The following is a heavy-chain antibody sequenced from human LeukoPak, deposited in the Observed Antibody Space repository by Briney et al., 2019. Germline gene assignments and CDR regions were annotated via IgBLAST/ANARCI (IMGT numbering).Heavy chain of an antibody. CDR1: GGYICSGGYS. CDR3: ARGSRIAAAALDY. V-gene: IGHV4-30-2*01. CDR2: IYHSGST. Sequence: SETLSLTCAVSGGYICSGGYSWSWIRQPPGKGLEWIGYIYHSGSTYYNPSLKSRVTISVDRSKNQFSLKLSSVTAADTAVYYCARGSRIAAAALDYWGQGTLVTVSS. D-gene: IGHD6-13*01. J-gene: IGHJ4*02.